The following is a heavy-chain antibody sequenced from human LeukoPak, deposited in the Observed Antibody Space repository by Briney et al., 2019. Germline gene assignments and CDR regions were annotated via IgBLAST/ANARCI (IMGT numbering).Heavy chain of an antibody. D-gene: IGHD3-10*01. CDR2: IHHSGST. V-gene: IGHV4-30-2*01. CDR1: GGSISSGGYS. CDR3: ARGGGFSSSPYAPMDY. Sequence: SQTLSLTCAVSGGSISSGGYSWSWIRQPPGKGLEWIGYIHHSGSTYYNPSLKSRVTISVDRSKNQFSLKLSSVTAADTAVYYCARGGGFSSSPYAPMDYWGQGTLVTVSS. J-gene: IGHJ4*02.